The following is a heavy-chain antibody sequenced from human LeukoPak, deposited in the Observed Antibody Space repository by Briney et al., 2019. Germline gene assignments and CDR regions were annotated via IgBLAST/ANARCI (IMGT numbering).Heavy chain of an antibody. D-gene: IGHD3-22*01. Sequence: HPGGSLRLSCAAWGFTFSSYAMHWVRQARGKGGEGVGVISYDGSNKYYADSAKGRFTISRHNSKNTLYLQMNSLRAEDTAVYYCARDLPDSSGYSRAFDIWGQGTMVTVSS. V-gene: IGHV3-30*04. CDR1: GFTFSSYA. CDR3: ARDLPDSSGYSRAFDI. J-gene: IGHJ3*02. CDR2: ISYDGSNK.